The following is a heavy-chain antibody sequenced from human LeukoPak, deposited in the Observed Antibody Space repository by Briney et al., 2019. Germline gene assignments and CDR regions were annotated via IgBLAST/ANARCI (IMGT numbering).Heavy chain of an antibody. CDR1: GFTFSSYA. D-gene: IGHD3-9*01. CDR2: ISYDGSNK. Sequence: GGSLRLSCAASGFTFSSYAMHWVRQAPGKGLEWVAVISYDGSNKYYADSVKGRFTISRDNSKNTLYLQMNSLRAEDTAVYYCARDYYDILTGYYNLDYWGQGTLVTVSS. V-gene: IGHV3-30-3*01. J-gene: IGHJ4*02. CDR3: ARDYYDILTGYYNLDY.